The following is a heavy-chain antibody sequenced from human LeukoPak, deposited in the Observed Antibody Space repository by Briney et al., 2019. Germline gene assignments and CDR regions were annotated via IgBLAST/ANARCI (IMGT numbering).Heavy chain of an antibody. D-gene: IGHD3-9*01. V-gene: IGHV1-2*02. J-gene: IGHJ4*02. Sequence: ASVKVSCKASGYTFTGYYMHWVRQAPGQGLEWMGWINPDSGGTTYAQKFQGRVTVTRDTSTSTVYMELSSLRSEDTAVYYCARDPYDILTGFQFDYWGQGTLVTVSS. CDR1: GYTFTGYY. CDR3: ARDPYDILTGFQFDY. CDR2: INPDSGGT.